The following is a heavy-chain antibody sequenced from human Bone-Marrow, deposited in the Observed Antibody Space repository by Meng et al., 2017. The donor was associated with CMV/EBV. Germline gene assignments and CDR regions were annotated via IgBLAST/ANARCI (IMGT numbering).Heavy chain of an antibody. Sequence: ASVKVSCKASGYTFTSYDINWVRQATGQGLEWMGWMNPNSGNTGYAQKFQGRVTMTRNTSISTAYMELSSLRSEDTAVYYCAKRQVKQAYWYFDLWGRGTLVTVSS. V-gene: IGHV1-8*01. D-gene: IGHD6-6*01. CDR1: GYTFTSYD. J-gene: IGHJ2*01. CDR2: MNPNSGNT. CDR3: AKRQVKQAYWYFDL.